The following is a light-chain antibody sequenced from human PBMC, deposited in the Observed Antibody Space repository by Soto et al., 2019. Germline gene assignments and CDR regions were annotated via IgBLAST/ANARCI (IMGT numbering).Light chain of an antibody. Sequence: DIQMTQSLSSLSPYVADSVTITRRPSQSITTWLAWYQTRPGKAQKLLIYDVSSLQSGVPSRFSGSGSGTEFTLTISSLQPDDFATYYCQHYKMYSPWTFGQGTKVDI. CDR3: QHYKMYSPWT. CDR1: QSITTW. J-gene: IGKJ1*01. CDR2: DVS. V-gene: IGKV1-5*01.